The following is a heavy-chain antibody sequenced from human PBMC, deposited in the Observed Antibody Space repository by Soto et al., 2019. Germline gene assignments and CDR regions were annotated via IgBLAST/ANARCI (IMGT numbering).Heavy chain of an antibody. Sequence: PSETLSVTCAAYGGSVNGYYWNWIRQPPGKGLEWIGEINHTGGTHYNPSLKSRVTMSVDTSKNQFSLRLSSVTAADTAIYYCATRITVFRLLLPPFDPWGQGTQVTVSS. CDR1: GGSVNGYY. CDR2: INHTGGT. J-gene: IGHJ5*02. CDR3: ATRITVFRLLLPPFDP. V-gene: IGHV4-34*01. D-gene: IGHD3-3*01.